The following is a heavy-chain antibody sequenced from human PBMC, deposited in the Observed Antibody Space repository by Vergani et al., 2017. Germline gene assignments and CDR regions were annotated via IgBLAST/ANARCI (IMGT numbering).Heavy chain of an antibody. V-gene: IGHV1-69*14. CDR3: VRVSSRXCSSTRCGMSWLERVVTGSLQH. Sequence: QVQLVQSGAEVKQPGSSVKVSCKASGGTFSSYAISWVRQAPGQGLEWMGRIIPIFGTANYAQKFQRRVTMTAAKSTSTAYRELGSLRSEDTAVDYFVRVSSRXCSSTRCGMSWLERVVTGSLQHWGQGTLVTVSA. J-gene: IGHJ1*01. D-gene: IGHD2-2*01. CDR2: IIPIFGTA. CDR1: GGTFSSYA.